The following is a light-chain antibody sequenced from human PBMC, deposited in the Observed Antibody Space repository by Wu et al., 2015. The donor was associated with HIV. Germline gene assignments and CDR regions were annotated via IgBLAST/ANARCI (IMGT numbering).Light chain of an antibody. CDR3: QQYKEWPGT. CDR1: HNITNN. J-gene: IGKJ1*01. V-gene: IGKV3-15*01. Sequence: EIVMTQSPDTLSVSPGERATLSCRASHNITNNLAWYRQTPGQAPTILFHGASTRATGVPDRFSGSGYGTEFTLTITSVQSEDIALYYCQQYKEWPGTFGLGTK. CDR2: GAS.